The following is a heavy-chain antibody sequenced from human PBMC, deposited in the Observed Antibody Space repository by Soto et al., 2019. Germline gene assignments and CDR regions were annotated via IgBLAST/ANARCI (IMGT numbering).Heavy chain of an antibody. Sequence: QITLKESGPTLVKPTQTLTLTCTFSGFSLSTSGVGVGWIRQPPGKALEWLALIYWDDDKRYSPSLKSRLTITTDTSKNQVVLTMTNMDPVDTATYYCARVPAAAIVGEYYFDYWGQGTLVTVSS. D-gene: IGHD2-2*01. CDR1: GFSLSTSGVG. CDR2: IYWDDDK. J-gene: IGHJ4*02. CDR3: ARVPAAAIVGEYYFDY. V-gene: IGHV2-5*02.